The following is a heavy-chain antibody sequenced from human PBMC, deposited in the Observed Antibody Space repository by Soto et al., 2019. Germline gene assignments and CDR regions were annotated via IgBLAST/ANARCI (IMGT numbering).Heavy chain of an antibody. V-gene: IGHV3-21*02. CDR1: GFTFSSYT. CDR2: ISDSNKYI. CDR3: VRAIVATRGFDY. D-gene: IGHD5-12*01. J-gene: IGHJ4*02. Sequence: EVQLVESGGGLVKPGGSLRLSCAASGFTFSSYTMDWVRQAPGKGLEWVSSISDSNKYIYYADSVKGRFTISRDNTKNSLYLQMTSLRAEDTAVYYCVRAIVATRGFDYWGQGTLVTVSS.